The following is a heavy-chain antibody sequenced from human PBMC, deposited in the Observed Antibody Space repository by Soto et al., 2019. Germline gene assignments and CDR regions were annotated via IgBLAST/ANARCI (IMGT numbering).Heavy chain of an antibody. CDR2: ISAYNGNT. V-gene: IGHV1-18*04. CDR3: ARWGVLALYPLRSYTEDDYFDY. CDR1: GYTFTSYG. J-gene: IGHJ4*02. Sequence: ASVKVSCKASGYTFTSYGISWVRQAPGQGLEWMGWISAYNGNTNYAQKLQGRVTMTTDTSTSTAYMELRSLRSDDTAVYYRARWGVLALYPLRSYTEDDYFDYWGQGTLVTVSS. D-gene: IGHD2-2*02.